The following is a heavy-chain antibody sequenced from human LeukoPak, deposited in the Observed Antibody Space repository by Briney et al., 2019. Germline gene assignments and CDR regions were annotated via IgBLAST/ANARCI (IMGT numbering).Heavy chain of an antibody. J-gene: IGHJ4*02. CDR2: IYYSGST. Sequence: SETLSLTCTVSGGSVSSGDYYWSWIRQPPGKGLEWIGYIYYSGSTYYNPSLKSRVTISVDTSKNQFSLKLSSVTAADTAVYYCARVVINYGDYPLGFDYWGQGTLVTVSS. D-gene: IGHD4-17*01. V-gene: IGHV4-30-4*01. CDR1: GGSVSSGDYY. CDR3: ARVVINYGDYPLGFDY.